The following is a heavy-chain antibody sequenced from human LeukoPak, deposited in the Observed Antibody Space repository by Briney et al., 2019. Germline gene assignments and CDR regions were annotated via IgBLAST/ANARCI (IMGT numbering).Heavy chain of an antibody. V-gene: IGHV3-23*01. CDR2: ISGNGGDT. CDR1: GFTFSSYA. D-gene: IGHD5-18*01. CDR3: TDKYSYDY. Sequence: GGSLRLSCAASGFTFSSYAMSWVRQAPGKGLEWVSTISGNGGDTYYADSVKGRFTISRDNSKNALYLQMNSLRAEDTAVYYCTDKYSYDYWGQGTLVTVSS. J-gene: IGHJ4*02.